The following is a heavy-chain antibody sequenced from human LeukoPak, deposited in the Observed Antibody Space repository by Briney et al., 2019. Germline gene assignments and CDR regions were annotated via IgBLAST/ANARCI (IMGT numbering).Heavy chain of an antibody. V-gene: IGHV4-38-2*02. CDR3: ARRLKRWLQLLFRRESNDAFDI. J-gene: IGHJ3*02. CDR2: IYHSGST. Sequence: SETLSLTCTVSGYSVSSGYYWGWIRQSPGKGLEWIGSIYHSGSTYYSPSLRSRITISVDTSKNQFSLKLSSVTAADTAVYYCARRLKRWLQLLFRRESNDAFDIWGQGTMVTVSS. CDR1: GYSVSSGYY. D-gene: IGHD5-24*01.